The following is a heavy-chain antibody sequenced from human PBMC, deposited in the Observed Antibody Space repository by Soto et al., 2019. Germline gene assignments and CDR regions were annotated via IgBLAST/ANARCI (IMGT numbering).Heavy chain of an antibody. Sequence: QVQLQQWGAGLLKPSETLSLTCGVYGGSFSDHFWSGIRQSPGKELEWIGEINHRGSTNYNPSLKSRVAISVDTSKTQFSLYLRSVTAADTAVYYCGRGRGGYSYGGLDSWGQGTLVTVSS. CDR2: INHRGST. D-gene: IGHD5-18*01. CDR3: GRGRGGYSYGGLDS. CDR1: GGSFSDHF. J-gene: IGHJ4*02. V-gene: IGHV4-34*01.